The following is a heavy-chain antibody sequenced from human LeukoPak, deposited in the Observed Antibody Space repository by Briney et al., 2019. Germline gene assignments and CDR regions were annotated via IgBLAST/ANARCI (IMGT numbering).Heavy chain of an antibody. J-gene: IGHJ4*02. CDR1: GFTFDDYA. Sequence: GGSLRLSCAASGFTFDDYAMHWVRQAPGRGLEWVSLISGDGGSTYYADSVKGRFTISRDNSKNSLYLQMNSLRAEDTAVYYCARTRKWYYYDSSGYYNYWGQGTLVTVSS. CDR3: ARTRKWYYYDSSGYYNY. V-gene: IGHV3-43*02. D-gene: IGHD3-22*01. CDR2: ISGDGGST.